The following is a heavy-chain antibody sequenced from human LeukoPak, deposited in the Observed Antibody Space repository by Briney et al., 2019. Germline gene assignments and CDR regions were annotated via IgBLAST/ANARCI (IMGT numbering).Heavy chain of an antibody. V-gene: IGHV3-21*01. J-gene: IGHJ4*02. Sequence: GGSLRLSCAASGFTFSSYSMNWVRQAPGKGLEWVSSISSSSSFIYSADSLKGRFTISRDNAKNSLYLQMNSLRAEDTAVYYCARDQGRIPASFDPLDYWGQGTLVTVSS. D-gene: IGHD3-9*01. CDR1: GFTFSSYS. CDR3: ARDQGRIPASFDPLDY. CDR2: ISSSSSFI.